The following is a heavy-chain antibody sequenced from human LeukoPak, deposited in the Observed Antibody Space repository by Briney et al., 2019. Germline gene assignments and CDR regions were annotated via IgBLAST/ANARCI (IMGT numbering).Heavy chain of an antibody. CDR2: IIPIFGTA. Sequence: ASVKVSCKASGGTFDSYAISWVRQAPGQGLEWMGGIIPIFGTANYAQKFQGRVTITADESTSTAYMELSSLRSEDTAVYYCARGGSPGKNDNYYFDYWGQGTLVTVSS. V-gene: IGHV1-69*01. CDR1: GGTFDSYA. D-gene: IGHD1-1*01. CDR3: ARGGSPGKNDNYYFDY. J-gene: IGHJ4*02.